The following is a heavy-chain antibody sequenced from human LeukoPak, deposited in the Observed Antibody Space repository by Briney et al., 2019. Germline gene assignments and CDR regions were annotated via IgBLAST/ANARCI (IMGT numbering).Heavy chain of an antibody. Sequence: GGSLRLSCAASGFTFSSYSMNRVRQAPGKGLEWVSSISSSSSYIYYADSVKGRFTISRDNAKNSLYLQMNSLRAEDTALYYCAKDIGNYLYYGMDVWGQGTTVTVSS. V-gene: IGHV3-21*04. CDR3: AKDIGNYLYYGMDV. CDR2: ISSSSSYI. J-gene: IGHJ6*02. CDR1: GFTFSSYS. D-gene: IGHD1-26*01.